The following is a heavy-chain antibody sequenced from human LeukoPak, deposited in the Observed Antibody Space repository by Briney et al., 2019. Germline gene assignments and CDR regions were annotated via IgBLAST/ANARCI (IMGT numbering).Heavy chain of an antibody. CDR2: LSDDGRDE. V-gene: IGHV3-30*18. J-gene: IGHJ3*02. Sequence: GGSLRLSCAASGLTFTTSVINWVRQAPGKGLEWVAALSDDGRDEYYAESVKGRFTISRDNSKNTVRLQMNSLRAEDTAVYYCAKGDDIAMTNGAFDIWGQGTMVTVSS. CDR1: GLTFTTSV. CDR3: AKGDDIAMTNGAFDI. D-gene: IGHD5-18*01.